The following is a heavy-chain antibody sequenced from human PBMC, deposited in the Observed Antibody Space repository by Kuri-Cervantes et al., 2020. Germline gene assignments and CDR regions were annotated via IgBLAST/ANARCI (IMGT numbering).Heavy chain of an antibody. D-gene: IGHD3-10*01. V-gene: IGHV3-23*01. CDR3: AKVTYGNVYYFDY. Sequence: GESLKISCAASGFTFNNNAMSWVRQAPGKGLEWVSAISGSDGTTYYADSVKGRFTISRDSSKNTLYLQMSSLKAEDTAVYFCAKVTYGNVYYFDYWGQGTLVTVSS. CDR1: GFTFNNNA. J-gene: IGHJ4*02. CDR2: ISGSDGTT.